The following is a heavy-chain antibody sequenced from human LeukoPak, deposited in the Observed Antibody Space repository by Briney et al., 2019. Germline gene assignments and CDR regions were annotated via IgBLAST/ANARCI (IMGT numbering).Heavy chain of an antibody. Sequence: SETLSLTCAVYGGSFSGYYWSWIRQPPGKGLEWIGEINHSGSTNYNPSLKSRVTISVDTSKNQFSLKLSSVTAADTAVYYCARGRNTDYVWGSYRYRYYFDYWGQGTLVTVSS. D-gene: IGHD3-16*02. CDR2: INHSGST. CDR3: ARGRNTDYVWGSYRYRYYFDY. J-gene: IGHJ4*02. V-gene: IGHV4-34*01. CDR1: GGSFSGYY.